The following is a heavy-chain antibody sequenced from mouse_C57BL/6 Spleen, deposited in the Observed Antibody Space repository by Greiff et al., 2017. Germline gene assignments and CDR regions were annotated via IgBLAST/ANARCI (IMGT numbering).Heavy chain of an antibody. CDR3: ARRHYYGSSVYFDY. Sequence: EVQLVESGGGLVKPGGSLKLSCAASGFTFSSYTMSWVRQTPEKRLEWVATISGGGGNTYYPDSVKGRFTISRDNAKNTLYLQMSSLRSEDTALYYCARRHYYGSSVYFDYWGQGTTLTVSS. CDR2: ISGGGGNT. J-gene: IGHJ2*01. V-gene: IGHV5-9*01. CDR1: GFTFSSYT. D-gene: IGHD1-1*01.